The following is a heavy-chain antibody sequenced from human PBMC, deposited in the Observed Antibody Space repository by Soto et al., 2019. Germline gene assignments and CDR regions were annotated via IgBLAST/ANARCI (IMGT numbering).Heavy chain of an antibody. CDR1: GGSFSCYY. CDR3: ARGVGPPTVTRYYYYYYGMDV. CDR2: INHSGST. V-gene: IGHV4-34*01. D-gene: IGHD4-4*01. Sequence: PSETLSLTCAVYGGSFSCYYWSWIRQPPGKGLEWIGEINHSGSTNYNPSLKSRVTISVDTSKNQFSLKLSSVTAADTAVYYCARGVGPPTVTRYYYYYYGMDVWGQGTTVTVSS. J-gene: IGHJ6*02.